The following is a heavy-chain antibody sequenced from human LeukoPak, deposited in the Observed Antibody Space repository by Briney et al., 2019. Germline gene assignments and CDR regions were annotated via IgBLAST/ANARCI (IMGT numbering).Heavy chain of an antibody. V-gene: IGHV1-69*06. CDR1: GGTFSSYA. J-gene: IGHJ6*04. D-gene: IGHD2-2*03. CDR3: ARDGFGYYGMDV. Sequence: SVKVSCKASGGTFSSYAISWVRQAPGQGIEWMGGIIPIFGTANYAQKFQGRVTITADKSTSTAYMELSSLRSEDTAVYYCARDGFGYYGMDVWGKGTTVTVSS. CDR2: IIPIFGTA.